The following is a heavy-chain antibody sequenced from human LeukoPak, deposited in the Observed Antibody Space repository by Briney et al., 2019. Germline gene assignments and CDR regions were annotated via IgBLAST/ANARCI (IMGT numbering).Heavy chain of an antibody. CDR3: AAGTAADY. Sequence: GGSLRLSCAASGFTFSSYAMSWVRQAPGKGLEWVSSISDNGGSTYSADSVKGRFTISRDNSKNTLYLQMNSLRAEDTAVYYCAAGTAADYWGQGTLVTVSS. J-gene: IGHJ4*02. D-gene: IGHD6-13*01. V-gene: IGHV3-23*01. CDR1: GFTFSSYA. CDR2: ISDNGGST.